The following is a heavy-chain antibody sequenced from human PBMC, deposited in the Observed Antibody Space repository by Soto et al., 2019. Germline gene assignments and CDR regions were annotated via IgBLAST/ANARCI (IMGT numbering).Heavy chain of an antibody. D-gene: IGHD4-17*01. J-gene: IGHJ4*02. V-gene: IGHV4-31*03. CDR3: AREDFGNYVFDY. CDR1: GASISSGGYY. CDR2: ISYSGST. Sequence: QVQLQASGPGLVKPSQTVSLTCTVSGASISSGGYYWSWIRQHPGTGLEWIGYISYSGSTYYNPSLKSRVTISADTSKNQFSLKLSSVTAADTAVYYCAREDFGNYVFDYWGQGTLVTVSS.